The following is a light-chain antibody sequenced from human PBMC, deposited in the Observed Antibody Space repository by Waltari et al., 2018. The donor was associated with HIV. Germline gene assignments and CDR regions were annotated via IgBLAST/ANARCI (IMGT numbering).Light chain of an antibody. Sequence: QSVLTQPPSVSGALGPRVTISCPGSTPNIGAGYDIHWYLHLPGTAPKLLIYGNSNRPSGVPDRFSGSKSGTSASLAITGLQAEDEADYYCQSYDSSLSGWVFGGGTKLTVL. V-gene: IGLV1-40*01. CDR2: GNS. CDR3: QSYDSSLSGWV. J-gene: IGLJ3*02. CDR1: TPNIGAGYD.